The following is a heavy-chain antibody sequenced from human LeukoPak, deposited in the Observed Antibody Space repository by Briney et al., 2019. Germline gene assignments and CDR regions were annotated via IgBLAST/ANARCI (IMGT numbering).Heavy chain of an antibody. D-gene: IGHD5-24*01. J-gene: IGHJ3*02. V-gene: IGHV3-15*01. Sequence: KPGGSLRLSCAASGFTFSNAWMSWVRQAPGKGLEWVSRIKSKTDGGTTDYAAPVKGRFTISRDDSKNTLYLQMNSLKTEDTAVYYCTTDPRIGRWLQLGDAFDIWGQGTMVTVSS. CDR2: IKSKTDGGTT. CDR1: GFTFSNAW. CDR3: TTDPRIGRWLQLGDAFDI.